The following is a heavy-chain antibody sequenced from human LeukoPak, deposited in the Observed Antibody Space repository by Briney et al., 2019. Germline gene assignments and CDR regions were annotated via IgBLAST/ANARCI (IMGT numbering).Heavy chain of an antibody. V-gene: IGHV3-74*01. J-gene: IGHJ4*02. CDR3: SRAGSYRFDF. CDR1: GFTFSSYW. CDR2: INPDGSRT. D-gene: IGHD2-15*01. Sequence: GGSLRLSCAASGFTFSSYWIHWVRQAPGMGLVWVSRINPDGSRTDYADSVKGRFTISRDNAKSTLYLQMSSLRAEDTAVYFCSRAGSYRFDFWGQGTLVTVSS.